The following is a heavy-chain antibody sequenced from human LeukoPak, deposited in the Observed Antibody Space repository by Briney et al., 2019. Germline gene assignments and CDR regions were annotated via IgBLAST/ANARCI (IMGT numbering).Heavy chain of an antibody. CDR2: ISSDESSK. D-gene: IGHD3-22*01. V-gene: IGHV3-30-3*02. J-gene: IGHJ4*02. CDR1: GFTFSSFA. Sequence: GGSLRLSCAASGFTFSSFAMHWVRQAPGKGLDWVAIISSDESSKYYADSVKGRFTISRDNPKNTLYLQMNSLRAEDTAFYYCVKGNFYDSSGLPFDYWGQGTLVTVSS. CDR3: VKGNFYDSSGLPFDY.